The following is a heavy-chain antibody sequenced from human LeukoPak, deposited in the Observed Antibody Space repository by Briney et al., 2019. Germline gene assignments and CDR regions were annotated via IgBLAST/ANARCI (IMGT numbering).Heavy chain of an antibody. CDR1: GFTFTSYW. CDR2: IKPDGSQT. Sequence: PGGSLRLSCAASGFTFTSYWMNWVRQAPGKGLEWVGNIKPDGSQTYYVDSVKGRFTISRDNAKNSVSLQLNSLRAEDTAVYFCVRSIDAWGQRTLVTVSS. CDR3: VRSIDA. D-gene: IGHD3-3*01. J-gene: IGHJ5*02. V-gene: IGHV3-7*03.